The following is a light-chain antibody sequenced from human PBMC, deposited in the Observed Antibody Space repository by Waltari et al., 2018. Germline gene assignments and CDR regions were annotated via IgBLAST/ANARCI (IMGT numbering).Light chain of an antibody. V-gene: IGKV1-5*03. CDR2: KAS. J-gene: IGKJ3*01. Sequence: DIQMTQSPSPLSASVGDRVTITCRASQSISSWLAWYQQKPGKAPKVLIYKASTLESGVPSRFSGSGSGTEFTLTISSLQPDDAATYYCQQYNSYSITFGPGTKVEI. CDR1: QSISSW. CDR3: QQYNSYSIT.